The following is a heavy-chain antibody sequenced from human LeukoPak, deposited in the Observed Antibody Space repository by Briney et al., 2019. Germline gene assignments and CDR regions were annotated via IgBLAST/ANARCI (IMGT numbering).Heavy chain of an antibody. Sequence: SETLSLTCTVSGGSISSYYWSWIRQPAGKGLEWIGYIYYSGSTNYNPSLKSRVTISVDTSKNQFSLKLSSVTAADTAVYYCARHVLWFGELSTWFDPWGQGTLVTVSS. CDR2: IYYSGST. CDR1: GGSISSYY. V-gene: IGHV4-59*08. J-gene: IGHJ5*02. D-gene: IGHD3-10*01. CDR3: ARHVLWFGELSTWFDP.